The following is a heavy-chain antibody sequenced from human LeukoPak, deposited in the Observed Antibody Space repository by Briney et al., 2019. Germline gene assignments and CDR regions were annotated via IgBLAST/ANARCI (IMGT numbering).Heavy chain of an antibody. CDR3: ARDRYYYDSSGYSGDY. D-gene: IGHD3-22*01. Sequence: ASVKVSCKASGGTFSSYAISWVRQAPGQGLEWMGGIIPIFGTANYAQKFQGRVTITADKSTSTAYMELSSLRSEDTAVYYCARDRYYYDSSGYSGDYWGQGTLVTVSS. CDR1: GGTFSSYA. CDR2: IIPIFGTA. J-gene: IGHJ4*02. V-gene: IGHV1-69*06.